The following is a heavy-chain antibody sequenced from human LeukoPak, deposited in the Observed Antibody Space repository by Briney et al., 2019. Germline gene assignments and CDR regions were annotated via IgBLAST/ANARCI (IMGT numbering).Heavy chain of an antibody. D-gene: IGHD6-19*01. CDR1: GFTFSSYG. V-gene: IGHV3-30*02. Sequence: AGGSLRLSCAASGFTFSSYGMHWVRQAPGKGLEWVAVIWYDGSNKYYADSVKGRFTISRDNSKNTLYLQMNSLRAEDTAVYYCAKERVAVAVFDYWGQGTLVTVSS. J-gene: IGHJ4*02. CDR2: IWYDGSNK. CDR3: AKERVAVAVFDY.